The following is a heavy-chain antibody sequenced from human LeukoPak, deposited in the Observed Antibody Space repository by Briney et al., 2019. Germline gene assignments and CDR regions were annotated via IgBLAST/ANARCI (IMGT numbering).Heavy chain of an antibody. J-gene: IGHJ4*02. Sequence: PSETLSLTCAVYGGSFSVYYWGWIRQPPGKGLEWIGSIYHSGSTYYNPSLKSRVTISVDTSKNQFSLKLSSVTAAGTAVYYCARDADSSSWYRIYWGQGTLVTVSS. CDR2: IYHSGST. D-gene: IGHD6-13*01. CDR1: GGSFSVYY. V-gene: IGHV4-38-2*02. CDR3: ARDADSSSWYRIY.